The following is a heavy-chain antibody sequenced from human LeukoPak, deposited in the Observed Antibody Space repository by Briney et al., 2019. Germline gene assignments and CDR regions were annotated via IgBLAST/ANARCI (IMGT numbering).Heavy chain of an antibody. Sequence: KSSETLSLTCAVYGGSFSSYYWSWIRQPPGKGLEWIGYIYYSGSTNYNPSLKSRVTISVDTSKNQFSLKLSSVTAADTAVYYCATLDYGDGNWFDPWGQGTLVTVSS. J-gene: IGHJ5*02. V-gene: IGHV4-59*08. CDR2: IYYSGST. CDR1: GGSFSSYY. D-gene: IGHD4-17*01. CDR3: ATLDYGDGNWFDP.